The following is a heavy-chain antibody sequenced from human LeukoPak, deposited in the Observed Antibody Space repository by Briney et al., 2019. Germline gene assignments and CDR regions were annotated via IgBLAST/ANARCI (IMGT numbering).Heavy chain of an antibody. Sequence: GGSLRLSCAASGFTFSSYGMSWVRRAPGKGLEWVSAISGSGGSTYYADSVKGRFTISRDNAKNSLYLQMNSLRAEDTAVYYCARDGPDSRHRTFYYYYMDVWGKGTTVTVSS. CDR3: ARDGPDSRHRTFYYYYMDV. V-gene: IGHV3-23*01. CDR1: GFTFSSYG. J-gene: IGHJ6*03. D-gene: IGHD3-22*01. CDR2: ISGSGGST.